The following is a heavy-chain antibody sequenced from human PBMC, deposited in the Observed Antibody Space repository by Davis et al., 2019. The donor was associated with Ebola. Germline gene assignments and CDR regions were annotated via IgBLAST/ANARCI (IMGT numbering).Heavy chain of an antibody. CDR1: GFTFSSYA. CDR3: AKDGWGSDSSWYYFDN. CDR2: ISYDGSNK. Sequence: GESLKISCAASGFTFSSYAMHWVRQAPGKGLEWVAVISYDGSNKYYADSVKGRFTISRDNSKNTLYLQMNSLRAEDTAVYYCAKDGWGSDSSWYYFDNWGQGTLVTVSS. V-gene: IGHV3-30-3*01. D-gene: IGHD6-13*01. J-gene: IGHJ4*02.